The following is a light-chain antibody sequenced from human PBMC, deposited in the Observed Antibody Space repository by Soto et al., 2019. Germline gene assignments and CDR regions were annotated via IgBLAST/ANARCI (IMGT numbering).Light chain of an antibody. CDR1: QSISSY. CDR2: DAY. J-gene: IGKJ4*01. Sequence: DIQMTQSPSSLSASVGDRVTITCRASQSISSYLNWYQQKPGKAPKLLIYDAYSLQSGVPSRFSGSGSGTDFTLTISSLQPEDFATYYCQQSYSTPLTFGGGTKVEIK. CDR3: QQSYSTPLT. V-gene: IGKV1-39*01.